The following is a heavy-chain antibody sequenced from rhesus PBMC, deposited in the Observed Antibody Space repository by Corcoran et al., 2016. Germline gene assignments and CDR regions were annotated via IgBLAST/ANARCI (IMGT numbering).Heavy chain of an antibody. D-gene: IGHD2-39*01. Sequence: QVQLQESGPGLVKPSETLSLTCAVSGYSISRGYVWCWIRQPPGKGLEWIGQIYGGSGSTYYNPSLKSRVTVSKDTSKNQFSLKLSSLTAADTAVYYCARVDSLYGLDSWGQGVVVTVSS. V-gene: IGHV4-127*01. CDR2: IYGGSGST. CDR1: GYSISRGYV. CDR3: ARVDSLYGLDS. J-gene: IGHJ6*01.